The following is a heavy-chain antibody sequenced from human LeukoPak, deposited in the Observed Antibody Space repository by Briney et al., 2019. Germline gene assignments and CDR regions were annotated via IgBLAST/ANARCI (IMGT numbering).Heavy chain of an antibody. CDR2: IYYSGST. D-gene: IGHD4-17*01. CDR1: GGSISSSSYY. CDR3: ARITVTTEALDY. Sequence: SETLSLTCTVSGGSISSSSYYWGWIRQPPGKGLEWIGSIYYSGSTYYNPSLKSRVTISVDTSKNQFSLKPSSVTAADTAVYYCARITVTTEALDYWGQGTLVTVSS. J-gene: IGHJ4*02. V-gene: IGHV4-39*01.